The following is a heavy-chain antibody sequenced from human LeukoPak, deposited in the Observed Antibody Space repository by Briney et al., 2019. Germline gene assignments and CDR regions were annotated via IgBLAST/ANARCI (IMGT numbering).Heavy chain of an antibody. CDR1: GGSFSGYY. Sequence: SETLSLTCAVYGGSFSGYYWSWIRQPPAKGLEWIGEINHSGSTNYNPSLKSRVTISVDTSKNQFSLKLSSVTAADTAVYYCARSTLHNWNYKWFDPWGQGTLVTVSS. CDR3: ARSTLHNWNYKWFDP. CDR2: INHSGST. V-gene: IGHV4-34*01. D-gene: IGHD1-7*01. J-gene: IGHJ5*02.